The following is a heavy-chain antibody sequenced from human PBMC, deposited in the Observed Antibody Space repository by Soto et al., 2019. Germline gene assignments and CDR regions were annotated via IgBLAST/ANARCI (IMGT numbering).Heavy chain of an antibody. CDR2: ISSSSSTI. CDR1: GFTFSSYS. J-gene: IGHJ4*02. Sequence: GGSLRLSCAASGFTFSSYSMNWVRQAPGKGLEWVSYISSSSSTIYYADSVKGRFTISRDNAKNSLYLQMNSLRAEDTAVYYCASFTFNFVVVPAALAPHDDYWGQGTLVTVSS. D-gene: IGHD2-2*01. CDR3: ASFTFNFVVVPAALAPHDDY. V-gene: IGHV3-48*01.